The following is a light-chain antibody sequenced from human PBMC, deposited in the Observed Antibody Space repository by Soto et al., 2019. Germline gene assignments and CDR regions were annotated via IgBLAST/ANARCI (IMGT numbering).Light chain of an antibody. CDR2: GAS. CDR3: QQYGSSAWT. CDR1: QSVSSSY. V-gene: IGKV3-20*01. J-gene: IGKJ1*01. Sequence: EIVLTQSPGTLSLSPGERATISCRASQSVSSSYLAWYQQKPGQAPRLLIYGASSRATGIPDRFSGSGSGTDFTLTISRLEPEDFAVYYCQQYGSSAWTFGPGTKVEIK.